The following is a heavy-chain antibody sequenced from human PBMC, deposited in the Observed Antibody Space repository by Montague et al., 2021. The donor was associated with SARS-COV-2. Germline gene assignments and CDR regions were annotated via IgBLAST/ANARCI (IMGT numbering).Heavy chain of an antibody. J-gene: IGHJ6*02. CDR3: ARDRETTTDKFYGMDV. Sequence: SETRSLTCTVSGGSISTYYWNWIRQPPGKGLEWIGYIYYNGYTAYNPSLKSRVTISVDTPKNQFSLKLTSVTAADTAVYYCARDRETTTDKFYGMDVWGQGTTVTVSS. CDR1: GGSISTYY. CDR2: IYYNGYT. D-gene: IGHD1-1*01. V-gene: IGHV4-59*01.